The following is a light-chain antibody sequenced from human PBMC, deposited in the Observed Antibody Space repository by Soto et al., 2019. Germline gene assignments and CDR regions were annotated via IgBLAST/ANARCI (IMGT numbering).Light chain of an antibody. CDR1: SRGVGAYEY. J-gene: IGLJ1*01. CDR3: ASYAGSSFYF. Sequence: QSVLTQPPSASGSPGQSVTISCTGTSRGVGAYEYVSWYQQHPGKAPKLIIYHVTKRPSGVPDRFSASKSGNTASLTVSGLQAEDEADYYCASYAGSSFYFFGTGTKVTVL. CDR2: HVT. V-gene: IGLV2-8*01.